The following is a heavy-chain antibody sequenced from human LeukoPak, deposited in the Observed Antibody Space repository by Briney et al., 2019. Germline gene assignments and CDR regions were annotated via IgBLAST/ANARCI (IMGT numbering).Heavy chain of an antibody. CDR3: GRDLSLATVIEP. D-gene: IGHD4-17*01. J-gene: IGHJ5*02. Sequence: ASVKVSCKTAGYTFSDDYVHWVRQAPGQGLEWMGWVNPKNGGTNYAQNLQGRVTMTSDTSIKTAYMELTSLRSDDTAVYYCGRDLSLATVIEPWGQGTLVTVSS. V-gene: IGHV1-2*02. CDR2: VNPKNGGT. CDR1: GYTFSDDY.